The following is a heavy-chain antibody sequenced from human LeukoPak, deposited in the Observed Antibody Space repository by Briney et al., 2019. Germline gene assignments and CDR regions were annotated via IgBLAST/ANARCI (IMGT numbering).Heavy chain of an antibody. CDR2: IIPIFGTA. Sequence: SVKVSCKASGGTFSSYAISWVRHAPGQGLEWMGGIIPIFGTANYAQKFQGRVTITADNSTSTAYMELSSLGSEDTAVYYCARQYGSGSYHNWFDPWGQGTLVTVSS. V-gene: IGHV1-69*06. J-gene: IGHJ5*02. D-gene: IGHD3-10*01. CDR3: ARQYGSGSYHNWFDP. CDR1: GGTFSSYA.